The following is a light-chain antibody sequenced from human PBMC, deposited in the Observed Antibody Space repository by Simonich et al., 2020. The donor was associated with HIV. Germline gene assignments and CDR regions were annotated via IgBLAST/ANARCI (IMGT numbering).Light chain of an antibody. CDR1: QGISSW. Sequence: DIQMPQPPASLSASVGDSVTITCRASQGISSWLAWYQQKPWKAPKLLIYAASSLQSGVPSRFSGSGSGTEFTLTISSLQPDDFATYYCQQYSFYYTFGQGTKLEIK. J-gene: IGKJ2*01. V-gene: IGKV1D-16*01. CDR2: AAS. CDR3: QQYSFYYT.